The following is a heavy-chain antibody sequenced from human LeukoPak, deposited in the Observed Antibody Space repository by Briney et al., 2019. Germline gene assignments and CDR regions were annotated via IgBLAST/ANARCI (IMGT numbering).Heavy chain of an antibody. Sequence: SETPSLTCAVYGGSFSGYYWSWIRQPPGKGLEWIGEINHSGSTNYNPSLKSRVTISVDTSKNQFSLKLSSVTAADTAVYYCASATMVVTPRYFDYWGQGTLVTVSS. V-gene: IGHV4-34*01. D-gene: IGHD4-23*01. J-gene: IGHJ4*02. CDR1: GGSFSGYY. CDR3: ASATMVVTPRYFDY. CDR2: INHSGST.